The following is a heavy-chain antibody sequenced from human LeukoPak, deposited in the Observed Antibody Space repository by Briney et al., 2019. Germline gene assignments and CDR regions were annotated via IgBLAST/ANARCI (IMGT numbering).Heavy chain of an antibody. Sequence: ASVKVSCKASGYTFTSYGISWVRQAPGQGLEWMGWISAYNGNTNYAQKLQGRVTMTTDTSTSTAYMELRSLRSDDTAVYYCARDPEGAAAESWFDPWGQGTLVTVSS. V-gene: IGHV1-18*01. CDR1: GYTFTSYG. CDR3: ARDPEGAAAESWFDP. CDR2: ISAYNGNT. J-gene: IGHJ5*02. D-gene: IGHD6-13*01.